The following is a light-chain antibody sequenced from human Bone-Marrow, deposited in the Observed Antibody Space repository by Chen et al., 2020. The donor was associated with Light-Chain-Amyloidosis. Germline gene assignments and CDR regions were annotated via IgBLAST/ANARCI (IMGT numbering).Light chain of an antibody. CDR3: QVWDRSSDRPV. CDR1: NIGSTS. Sequence: SYVLTQPSSASVAPGQTATTACGGNNIGSTSVHWYQQTPGHAPLLVVYDDSDRPSGIPERLAGSNSGNTATLTISRVEAGDEADYYCQVWDRSSDRPVFGGGTKLTVL. J-gene: IGLJ3*02. V-gene: IGLV3-21*02. CDR2: DDS.